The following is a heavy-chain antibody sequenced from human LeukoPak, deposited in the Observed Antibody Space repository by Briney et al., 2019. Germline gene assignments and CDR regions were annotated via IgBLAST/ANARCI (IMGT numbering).Heavy chain of an antibody. V-gene: IGHV3-21*01. Sequence: GGSLRLSCAASGFTFSSYSMHWVRQAPGKGLEWVSSISSSSSYIYYADSVKGRFTISRDNAKNSLYLQMNSLRAEDTAVYYCARGLNLSFRYCSGGSCYFDYWGQGTLVTVSS. D-gene: IGHD2-15*01. CDR1: GFTFSSYS. CDR2: ISSSSSYI. CDR3: ARGLNLSFRYCSGGSCYFDY. J-gene: IGHJ4*02.